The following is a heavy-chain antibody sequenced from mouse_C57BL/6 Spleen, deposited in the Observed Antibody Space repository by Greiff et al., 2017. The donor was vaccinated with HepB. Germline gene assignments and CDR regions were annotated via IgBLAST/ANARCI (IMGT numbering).Heavy chain of an antibody. CDR3: ARDSGTGFAY. D-gene: IGHD4-1*01. CDR2: ISDGGSYT. CDR1: GFTFSSYA. V-gene: IGHV5-4*01. J-gene: IGHJ3*01. Sequence: EVQVVESGGGLVKPGGSLKLSCAASGFTFSSYAMSWVRQTPEKRLEWVATISDGGSYTYYPDNVKGRFTISRVNAKNNLYLQMSHLKSEDTAMYYCARDSGTGFAYWGQGTLVTVSA.